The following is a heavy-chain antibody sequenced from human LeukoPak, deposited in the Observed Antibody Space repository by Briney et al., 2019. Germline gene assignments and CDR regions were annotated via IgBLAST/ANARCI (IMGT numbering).Heavy chain of an antibody. Sequence: GGSLRLSCATSGFTFSNYWMYWVRQPPGKGLVSVSRINSDGSSTNYADSVKGRFTTSRDNAKNTLYLQMNSLRADDTAVYYCTWGLIEVSFVDYWGQGTLVTVSS. CDR3: TWGLIEVSFVDY. CDR1: GFTFSNYW. D-gene: IGHD3-16*01. J-gene: IGHJ4*02. V-gene: IGHV3-74*01. CDR2: INSDGSST.